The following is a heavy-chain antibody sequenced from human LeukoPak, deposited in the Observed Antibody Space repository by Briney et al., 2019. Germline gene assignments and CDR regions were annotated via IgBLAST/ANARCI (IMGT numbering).Heavy chain of an antibody. V-gene: IGHV1-18*01. D-gene: IGHD6-19*01. CDR3: ARIRSGVAGRPPDAFDI. CDR2: ISDYNGNT. J-gene: IGHJ3*02. Sequence: GASVKVSCKASGYTFTSYGISWVRQAPGQGLEWMGWISDYNGNTNYAQKLQGRVTMTTDTSTSTAYMELRSLRSDDTAVYYCARIRSGVAGRPPDAFDIWGQGTMVTVSS. CDR1: GYTFTSYG.